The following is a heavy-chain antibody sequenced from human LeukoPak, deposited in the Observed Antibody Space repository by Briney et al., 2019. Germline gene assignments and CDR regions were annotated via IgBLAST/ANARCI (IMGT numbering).Heavy chain of an antibody. J-gene: IGHJ6*02. Sequence: GRSLRLSCAASGFTFSSYGMHWVRQAPGKGLEWVAVISYDGSNKYYADSVKGRFTISRDNSKNTLYLQMNSLRAEDTAVYYCAKDHYCSSTSCYRFAGLYYYYYGMDVWGQGTTVTVSS. CDR3: AKDHYCSSTSCYRFAGLYYYYYGMDV. D-gene: IGHD2-2*02. V-gene: IGHV3-30*18. CDR1: GFTFSSYG. CDR2: ISYDGSNK.